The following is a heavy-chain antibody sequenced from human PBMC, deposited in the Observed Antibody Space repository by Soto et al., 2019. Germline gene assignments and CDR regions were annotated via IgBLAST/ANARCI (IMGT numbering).Heavy chain of an antibody. CDR3: ARHSLALRKNNWFDP. CDR1: GDSIMSSDFY. J-gene: IGHJ5*02. Sequence: SETLSLTCTVSGDSIMSSDFYWVWVRHPPGKGLEWIGSIFYLGSSYYNPSLKSRVTMSVDTSKNQFSLRLRSVTAADTALYFCARHSLALRKNNWFDPWGQGIMVTVSS. CDR2: IFYLGSS. V-gene: IGHV4-39*01. D-gene: IGHD3-3*02.